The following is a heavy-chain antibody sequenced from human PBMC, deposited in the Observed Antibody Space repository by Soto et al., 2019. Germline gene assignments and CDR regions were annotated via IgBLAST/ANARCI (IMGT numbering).Heavy chain of an antibody. J-gene: IGHJ4*02. CDR1: GGFISCGGDS. CDR2: MFHSGST. V-gene: IGHV4-30-2*01. D-gene: IGHD3-9*01. Sequence: SSQMKSLTRALGGGFISCGGDSWRWTRQPPGKGLEWIGYMFHSGSTYYNPSLKSRVTISIDRSKNQLSLKLRSVTAADAGVYDCVTVSDYWGQGTLVTVSP. CDR3: VTVSDY.